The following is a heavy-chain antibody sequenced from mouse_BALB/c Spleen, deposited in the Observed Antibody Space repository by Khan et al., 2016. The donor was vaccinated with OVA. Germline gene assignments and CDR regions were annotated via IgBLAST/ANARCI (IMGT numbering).Heavy chain of an antibody. CDR3: ARRNYFGYTFAY. J-gene: IGHJ3*01. CDR1: GYTFTDYY. V-gene: IGHV1-77*01. D-gene: IGHD1-2*01. CDR2: ISPGSGDT. Sequence: QVQLKQSGAELARPGASVKLSCKASGYTFTDYYINWVKQRTGQGREWIGEISPGSGDTYYNERFKGKATLTADKSTSTAYMQLSSLTSEASAVYFCARRNYFGYTFAYWGQGTLVTVSA.